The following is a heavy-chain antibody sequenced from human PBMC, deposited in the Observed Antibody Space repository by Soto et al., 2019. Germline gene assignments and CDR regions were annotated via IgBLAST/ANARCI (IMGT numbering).Heavy chain of an antibody. Sequence: GESLRLSCAASGFSFSSYCMHWVRQAPGKGLEWVAVISYDGSNKYYADSVKGRFTISRDNSKNTLYLQMNSLRAEDTAVYYCAKDRDCSSTSCYNYYYYYGMDVWGQGTTVTVSS. D-gene: IGHD2-2*01. CDR2: ISYDGSNK. J-gene: IGHJ6*02. CDR1: GFSFSSYC. CDR3: AKDRDCSSTSCYNYYYYYGMDV. V-gene: IGHV3-30*18.